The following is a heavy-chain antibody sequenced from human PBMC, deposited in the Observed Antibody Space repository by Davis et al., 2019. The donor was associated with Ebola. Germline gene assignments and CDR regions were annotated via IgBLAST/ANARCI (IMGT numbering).Heavy chain of an antibody. V-gene: IGHV4-59*12. D-gene: IGHD3-9*01. J-gene: IGHJ6*02. CDR1: GGSISSYY. CDR3: ARGRRGWNYDILTGYYSSDYYGMDV. Sequence: MPSETLSLTCTVSGGSISSYYWSWIRQPPGKGLELIGSIYYTGSTNYNPSLKSRVTISLDTSNNQFSLKLSSVTAADTAVYYCARGRRGWNYDILTGYYSSDYYGMDVWGQGTTVIVS. CDR2: IYYTGST.